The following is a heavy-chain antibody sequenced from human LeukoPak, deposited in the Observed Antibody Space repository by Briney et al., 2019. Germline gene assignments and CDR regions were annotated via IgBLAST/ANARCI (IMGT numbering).Heavy chain of an antibody. CDR2: ISSSSSYI. CDR3: ARDPRTYYYDSSGLGLDY. D-gene: IGHD3-22*01. CDR1: GFTFSSYS. V-gene: IGHV3-21*01. J-gene: IGHJ4*02. Sequence: GGSLRLSCAASGFTFSSYSMDWVRQAPGKGLEWVSSISSSSSYIYYADSVKGRFTISRDNAKNPLYLQMNSLRAEDTAVYYCARDPRTYYYDSSGLGLDYWGQGTLVTVSS.